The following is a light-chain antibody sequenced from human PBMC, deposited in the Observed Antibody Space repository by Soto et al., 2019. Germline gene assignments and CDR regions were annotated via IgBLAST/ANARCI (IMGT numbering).Light chain of an antibody. CDR1: QSVSSNY. V-gene: IGKV3-20*01. Sequence: EIVLTQSPDTLSLSPGERATLSCRASQSVSSNYLGWYQQKPGQAPRLLIYGASSRATGIPDRFSGSGSGTDFTLTISRLEPEDFAVYYCHQYSSSRRTFGQGTKVEIK. CDR3: HQYSSSRRT. J-gene: IGKJ1*01. CDR2: GAS.